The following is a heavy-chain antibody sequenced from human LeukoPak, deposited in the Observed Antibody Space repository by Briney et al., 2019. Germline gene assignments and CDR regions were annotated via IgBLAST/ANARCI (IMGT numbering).Heavy chain of an antibody. CDR3: ARHECGGSCYPEDY. CDR1: GGSISSSNW. CDR2: IYHSGST. V-gene: IGHV4-4*02. D-gene: IGHD2-15*01. J-gene: IGHJ4*02. Sequence: SGTLSLTCDVSGGSISSSNWWSWVRQPPGKGLEWIGEIYHSGSTNYNPSLKSRVTIPVDKSKNQFSLKLSSVTAADTAVYYCARHECGGSCYPEDYWGQGTLVTVSS.